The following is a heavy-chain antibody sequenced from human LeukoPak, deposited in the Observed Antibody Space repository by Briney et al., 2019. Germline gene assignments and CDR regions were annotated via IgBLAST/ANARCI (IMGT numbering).Heavy chain of an antibody. CDR3: AKGNPYYDS. Sequence: MPSETLSLTCTVSGGSISSNNYYWGWIRQPPGKGLEWIGNIYTTGSTYYSPSLKSRVIISLDTSENQFSLTLRSLTAADTAVYYCAKGNPYYDSWGQGTLVTVSS. V-gene: IGHV4-39*07. CDR1: GGSISSNNYY. D-gene: IGHD5-12*01. CDR2: IYTTGST. J-gene: IGHJ5*02.